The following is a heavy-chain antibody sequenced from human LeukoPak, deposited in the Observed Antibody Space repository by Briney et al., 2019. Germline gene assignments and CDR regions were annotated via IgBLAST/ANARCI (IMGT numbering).Heavy chain of an antibody. D-gene: IGHD2-15*01. V-gene: IGHV4-4*07. CDR2: IYTSGST. CDR1: GGSISSYY. J-gene: IGHJ5*02. Sequence: SETLSLTCTVSGGSISSYYWSWIRQPAGKGLEWIGRIYTSGSTNYNPSLKSRVTMSVDTSKNQFSLKLSSVTAADTAVYYCARAYCSGGSCPYNWFDPWGQGTLVTVSS. CDR3: ARAYCSGGSCPYNWFDP.